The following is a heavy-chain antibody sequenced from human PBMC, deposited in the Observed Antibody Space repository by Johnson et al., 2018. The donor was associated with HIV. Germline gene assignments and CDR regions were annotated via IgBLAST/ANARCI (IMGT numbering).Heavy chain of an antibody. CDR3: ARGFDAFDI. V-gene: IGHV3-33*08. CDR2: IWHDGRDV. J-gene: IGHJ3*02. Sequence: QVQLVESGGGVVQPGKSLTLSCVGSGFTFDDYAIHWVRQAPGKGLEWVAFIWHDGRDVYYADSVKGRFTISRDNSKNSLYLQMNSLRAEDTAVYYCARGFDAFDIWGQGTMVTVSS. CDR1: GFTFDDYA.